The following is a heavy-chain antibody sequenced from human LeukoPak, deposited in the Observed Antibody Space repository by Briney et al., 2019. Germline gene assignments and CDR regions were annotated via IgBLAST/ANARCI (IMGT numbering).Heavy chain of an antibody. D-gene: IGHD3-16*02. CDR2: INHSGST. CDR1: GGSFSGCY. Sequence: SETLSLTCAVYGGSFSGCYWSWIRQPPGKGLEWIGEINHSGSTNYNPSLKSRVTISVDTSKNQFSLKLSSVTAADTAVYYCARHPTEITFGGVIVEYYFDDWGQGTLVTVSS. V-gene: IGHV4-34*01. CDR3: ARHPTEITFGGVIVEYYFDD. J-gene: IGHJ4*02.